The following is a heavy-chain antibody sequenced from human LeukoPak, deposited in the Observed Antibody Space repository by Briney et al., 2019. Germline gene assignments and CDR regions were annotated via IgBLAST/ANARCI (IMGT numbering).Heavy chain of an antibody. J-gene: IGHJ4*02. CDR3: ARDPMGLAHRSMGY. CDR2: INPNSGGT. Sequence: ASVKVSCKASGYTFTGYYMHWVRQAPGQGLEWMGWINPNSGGTNYAQKFQDRVTMTRDTSISTAYMELSRLRSDDTAVYYCARDPMGLAHRSMGYWGQGTLVTVSS. D-gene: IGHD4/OR15-4a*01. V-gene: IGHV1-2*02. CDR1: GYTFTGYY.